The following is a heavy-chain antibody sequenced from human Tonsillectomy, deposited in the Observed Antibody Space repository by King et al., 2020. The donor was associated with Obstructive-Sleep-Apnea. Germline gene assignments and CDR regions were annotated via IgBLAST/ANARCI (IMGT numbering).Heavy chain of an antibody. CDR1: GFTFSSYS. D-gene: IGHD4-17*01. CDR2: ISSSSSYI. V-gene: IGHV3-21*01. CDR3: ASYNDYGDQGAFDI. J-gene: IGHJ3*02. Sequence: VQLVESGGGLVKPGGSLRLSCAASGFTFSSYSMNWVRQAPGKGLEWVSFISSSSSYIYYADSVKGRFTLSRDNAKNSLYLQMNSLRAEDTAVYYCASYNDYGDQGAFDIWGQGTMVTVSS.